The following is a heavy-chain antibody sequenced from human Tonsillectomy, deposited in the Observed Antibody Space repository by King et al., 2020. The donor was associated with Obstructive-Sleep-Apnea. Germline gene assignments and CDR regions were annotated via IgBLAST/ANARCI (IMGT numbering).Heavy chain of an antibody. J-gene: IGHJ4*02. CDR3: AKDQRRRITMIVVVISLDY. CDR2: LSYDGSNK. CDR1: GFTCSSYG. V-gene: IGHV3-30*18. D-gene: IGHD3-22*01. Sequence: VQLGESGGGVVQPGRSLRLSCAASGFTCSSYGMHWVRQAPGKGLGWVAVLSYDGSNKYYADSAKGRFTISRDNSTNTLYLKMNSLRAEDTAVYYCAKDQRRRITMIVVVISLDYWGQGTLVTVSS.